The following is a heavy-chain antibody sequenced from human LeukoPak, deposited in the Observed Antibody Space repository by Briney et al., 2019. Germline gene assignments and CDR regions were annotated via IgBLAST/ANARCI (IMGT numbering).Heavy chain of an antibody. V-gene: IGHV1-18*04. Sequence: GASVKVSCKASGYTFSNYGISWVRQAPGLGLEWMGWTSYNGNTNYAQKFQDRVTMTTDTSTTTAYMELRSLESDDTAVYYCARGAAATRDYWGQGILVTVSS. J-gene: IGHJ4*02. CDR3: ARGAAATRDY. CDR2: TSYNGNT. D-gene: IGHD2-15*01. CDR1: GYTFSNYG.